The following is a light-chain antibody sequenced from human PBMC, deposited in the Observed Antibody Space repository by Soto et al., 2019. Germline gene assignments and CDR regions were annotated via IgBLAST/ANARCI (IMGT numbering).Light chain of an antibody. J-gene: IGKJ4*01. CDR3: QQYESYPMT. CDR2: KAS. Sequence: DSQMTQYPSTLSASIGDRVTITCRAGQSISSWLAWYQQKPGKAPKLLISKASTLQSGVPPRFSGSVSGTEFALTISSLQPDDCATYYCQQYESYPMTFGGGTKVEIK. CDR1: QSISSW. V-gene: IGKV1-5*03.